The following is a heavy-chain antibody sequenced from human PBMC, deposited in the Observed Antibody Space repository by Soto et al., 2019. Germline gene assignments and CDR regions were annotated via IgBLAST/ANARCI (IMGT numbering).Heavy chain of an antibody. Sequence: EVQLLESGGGLVQPGGSLRLSCAASRFTFSNYAMNWVRQAPGKGLEWVSRISASGHSPDYADSVEGRCSISRDNYKNTLFVQMKSLRLQDPTVYFCAENIVWGSRAFDHWGQGIMVTVSS. CDR1: RFTFSNYA. V-gene: IGHV3-23*01. D-gene: IGHD6-13*01. CDR2: ISASGHSP. J-gene: IGHJ5*02. CDR3: AENIVWGSRAFDH.